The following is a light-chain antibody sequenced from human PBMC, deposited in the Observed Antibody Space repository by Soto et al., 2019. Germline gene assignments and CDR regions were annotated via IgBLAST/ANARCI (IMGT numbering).Light chain of an antibody. V-gene: IGKV1-5*01. CDR2: DAS. CDR1: QTISSW. J-gene: IGKJ2*01. CDR3: QQYNDYSYT. Sequence: DIQMTQSLSTLSASVGDRVTITCRASQTISSWLAWYQQKPGKAPKLLIFDASILESGVPSRFSGSGSGTDFTLSISSLQPDDFGTYYCQQYNDYSYTFGQGTKLEIK.